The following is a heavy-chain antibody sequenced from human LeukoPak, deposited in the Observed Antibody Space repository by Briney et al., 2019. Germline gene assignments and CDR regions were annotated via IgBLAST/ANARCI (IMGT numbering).Heavy chain of an antibody. Sequence: ASVKVSCKASGYTFTGYYMHWVRQAPGQGLEWMGWINPNSGGTNYAQKFKGSVTMTRDTSISTAYMELSRLRSDDTAVYYCATSRDGYNFHYFDYWGQGTLVTVSS. CDR3: ATSRDGYNFHYFDY. CDR1: GYTFTGYY. V-gene: IGHV1-2*02. CDR2: INPNSGGT. J-gene: IGHJ4*02. D-gene: IGHD5-24*01.